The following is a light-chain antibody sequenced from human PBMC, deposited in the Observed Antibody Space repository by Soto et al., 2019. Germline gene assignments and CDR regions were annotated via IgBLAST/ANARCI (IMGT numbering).Light chain of an antibody. CDR2: DAS. V-gene: IGKV1-5*01. CDR1: QSISSW. CDR3: QQYGSSGT. J-gene: IGKJ1*01. Sequence: DIQMTQSPSTLSASVGDRATITCRASQSISSWLAWYQQKPGKAPKLLIYDASTSESGVPSRFSGSGSGTEFTLTISSLQPDDFATYYCQQYGSSGTFGQGTKVDIK.